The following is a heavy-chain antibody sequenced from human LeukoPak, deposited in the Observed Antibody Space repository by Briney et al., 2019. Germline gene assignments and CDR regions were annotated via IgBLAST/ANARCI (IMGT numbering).Heavy chain of an antibody. CDR1: GGSISSYY. CDR2: IYYSGST. J-gene: IGHJ2*01. D-gene: IGHD3-22*01. Sequence: PSETLSLTCTVSGGSISSYYWSWIRQPPGKGLEWIGYIYYSGSTNYNPSLKSRVTISVDTFKNQFSLKLSSVTAADTAVYYCATDYYDSSGYPTYWYFDLWGRGTLVTVSS. CDR3: ATDYYDSSGYPTYWYFDL. V-gene: IGHV4-59*12.